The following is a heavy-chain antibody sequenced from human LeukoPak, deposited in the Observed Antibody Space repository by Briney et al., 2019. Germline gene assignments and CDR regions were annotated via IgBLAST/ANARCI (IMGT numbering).Heavy chain of an antibody. V-gene: IGHV3-21*05. CDR1: GFTLSGYT. CDR3: ARDHPYCSSTSCSGLDYYYYMDV. D-gene: IGHD2-2*01. J-gene: IGHJ6*03. Sequence: PGGSLRLSCAASGFTLSGYTMNWVRQALGKGLEWVSYISPDSTQIYYADSVKGRFTISRDNAKNSLYLQMNSLRAEDTAVYYCARDHPYCSSTSCSGLDYYYYMDVWGKGTTVTVSS. CDR2: ISPDSTQI.